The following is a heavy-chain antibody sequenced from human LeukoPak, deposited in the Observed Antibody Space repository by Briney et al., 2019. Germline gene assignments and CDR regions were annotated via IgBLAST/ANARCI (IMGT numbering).Heavy chain of an antibody. J-gene: IGHJ3*02. D-gene: IGHD1-26*01. CDR1: GFTFTNYW. V-gene: IGHV3-74*01. CDR3: ARDAVGATHDAFDI. Sequence: GGSLRLSCAASGFTFTNYWMHWVRQAPGMGLVWVSRLPPDELDIIYADSVKGRFTVSRDNAKNSLYLQMNSLRAEDTAVYYCARDAVGATHDAFDIWGQGTMVTVSS. CDR2: LPPDELDI.